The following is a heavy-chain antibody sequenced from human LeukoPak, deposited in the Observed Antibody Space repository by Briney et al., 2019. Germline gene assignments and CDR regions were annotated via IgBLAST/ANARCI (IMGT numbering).Heavy chain of an antibody. CDR2: IDYNGGT. CDR1: GGSISSYY. CDR3: ACHTASYYGWFDP. Sequence: SETLSLTCTVSGGSISSYYWSWIRQPPGKGLEWNGYIDYNGGTKYNPSLKSRVTISADTSKNQFSLKLTSVTAADTAVYYCACHTASYYGWFDPWGRGTLVTVSS. J-gene: IGHJ5*02. D-gene: IGHD3-10*01. V-gene: IGHV4-59*08.